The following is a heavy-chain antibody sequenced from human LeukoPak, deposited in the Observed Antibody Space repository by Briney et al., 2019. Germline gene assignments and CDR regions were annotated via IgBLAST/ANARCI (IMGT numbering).Heavy chain of an antibody. CDR1: GGTFSSYA. CDR3: ARDPRYSYANAH. V-gene: IGHV1-69*05. Sequence: SVKVSCKASGGTFSSYAISWVRQAPGQGLEWMGRIIPIFGTANYAQKFQGRVTITTDESTSTAYMELSSQRSEDTAVYYCARDPRYSYANAHWGQGTLVTVSS. CDR2: IIPIFGTA. J-gene: IGHJ4*02. D-gene: IGHD5-18*01.